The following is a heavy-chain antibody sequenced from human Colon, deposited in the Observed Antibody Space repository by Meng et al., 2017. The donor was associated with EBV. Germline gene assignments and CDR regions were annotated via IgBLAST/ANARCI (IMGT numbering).Heavy chain of an antibody. D-gene: IGHD2-2*01. J-gene: IGHJ5*02. CDR3: ALFTRSWFDP. CDR1: GFSLSTSEVG. CDR2: IYWDDDK. V-gene: IGHV2-5*02. Sequence: QITLKESGPTPVKPQPTLTLTCTFSGFSLSTSEVGVGWIRQPPGKALEWLAVIYWDDDKRYSPSLKSRLTITKDTSKNQVVLTLTNMDPVDTATYYCALFTRSWFDPWGQGTLVTVSS.